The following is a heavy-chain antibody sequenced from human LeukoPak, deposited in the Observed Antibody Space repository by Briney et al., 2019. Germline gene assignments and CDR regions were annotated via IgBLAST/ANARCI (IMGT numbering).Heavy chain of an antibody. D-gene: IGHD3-22*01. J-gene: IGHJ4*02. CDR1: GYTFTSYY. CDR2: INPNSGGT. V-gene: IGHV1-2*02. CDR3: ARAPRDSSGLER. Sequence: ASVKVSCKASGYTFTSYYMHWVRQAPGQGLEWMGWINPNSGGTNYAQKFQGRVTMTRDTSISTAYMELSRLRSDDTAVYYCARAPRDSSGLERWGQGTLVTVSS.